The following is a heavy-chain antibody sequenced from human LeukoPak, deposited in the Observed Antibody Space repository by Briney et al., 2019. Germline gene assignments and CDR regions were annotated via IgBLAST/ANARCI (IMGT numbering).Heavy chain of an antibody. V-gene: IGHV3-74*01. J-gene: IGHJ4*02. CDR3: TKDTFGGHDY. CDR1: GFTFSSYW. D-gene: IGHD3-16*01. Sequence: GGSLRLSCAASGFTFSSYWMHWVRQAPGKGLLWVSRINTDGSTTSYAVSVRGRFTISRDNTRNTLYLQMNSLRAEDTAVYYCTKDTFGGHDYWGQGTLVTVSS. CDR2: INTDGSTT.